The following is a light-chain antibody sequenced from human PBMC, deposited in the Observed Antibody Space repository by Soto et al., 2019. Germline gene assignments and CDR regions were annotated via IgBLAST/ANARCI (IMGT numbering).Light chain of an antibody. V-gene: IGLV2-14*01. CDR2: GVS. Sequence: QSALTQPASVSGSPGQSITISCTGISSDVRSYNYVSWYQHHPGQAPKLLVYGVSNRPSGVSNRFSGSKSANTASLTISGLQAEDEADYYCSSYTSSSTGFGGGTKLTVL. CDR3: SSYTSSSTG. CDR1: SSDVRSYNY. J-gene: IGLJ2*01.